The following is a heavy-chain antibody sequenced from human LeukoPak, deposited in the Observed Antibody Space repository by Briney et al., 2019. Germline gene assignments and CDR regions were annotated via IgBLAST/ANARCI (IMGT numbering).Heavy chain of an antibody. D-gene: IGHD6-19*01. CDR3: ARESSGWYRDAFDI. CDR2: INSDGSST. J-gene: IGHJ3*02. V-gene: IGHV3-74*01. CDR1: GFTFRSSW. Sequence: GSLRLSCAASGFTFRSSWMHWVRQAPGKGLVWVSRINSDGSSTSNADSVKGRFTISRDNAKNTLDLQMNSLRAEDTAVYYCARESSGWYRDAFDIWGQGTMVTVSS.